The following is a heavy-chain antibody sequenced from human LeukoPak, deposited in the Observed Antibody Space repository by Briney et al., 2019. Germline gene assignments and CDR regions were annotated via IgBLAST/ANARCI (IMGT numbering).Heavy chain of an antibody. CDR2: ISSSSSYI. Sequence: GGSLRLSCAASGFTVSSYSMNWVRQAPGKGLEGVSSISSSSSYIYYADSGKGRFTISRDNSKNTLYLQMNSLRDEDTAVFYCAKDGSRSREVFPYYYGSGRLQYMDVWGKGTTVIISS. V-gene: IGHV3-21*04. CDR3: AKDGSRSREVFPYYYGSGRLQYMDV. CDR1: GFTVSSYS. D-gene: IGHD3-10*01. J-gene: IGHJ6*03.